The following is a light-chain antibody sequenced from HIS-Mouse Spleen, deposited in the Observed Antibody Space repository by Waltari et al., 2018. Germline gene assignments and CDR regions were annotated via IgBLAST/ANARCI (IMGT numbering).Light chain of an antibody. CDR1: SSDVGSHNL. CDR3: CSYAGSSTWV. Sequence: QSALTQPASVSGSPGQSIPISCTGTSSDVGSHNLVYCYQQHPGKAPNLMIYEGSKRPSGVSNRFSGSKSGNTASLTISGLQAEDEADYYCCSYAGSSTWVFGGGTKLTVL. CDR2: EGS. J-gene: IGLJ3*02. V-gene: IGLV2-23*01.